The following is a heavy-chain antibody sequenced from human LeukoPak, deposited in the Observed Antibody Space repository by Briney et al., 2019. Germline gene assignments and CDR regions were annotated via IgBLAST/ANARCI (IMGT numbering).Heavy chain of an antibody. V-gene: IGHV1-69*06. J-gene: IGHJ4*02. D-gene: IGHD2-2*01. Sequence: SVKVSCKASGYTFSSFGISWVRQAPGQGLEWMGGIIPIFGTANYAQKFQGRVTITADKSTSTAYMELSSLRSEDTAVYYCARERGGPGYEGHFDYWGQGTLVTVSS. CDR1: GYTFSSFG. CDR2: IIPIFGTA. CDR3: ARERGGPGYEGHFDY.